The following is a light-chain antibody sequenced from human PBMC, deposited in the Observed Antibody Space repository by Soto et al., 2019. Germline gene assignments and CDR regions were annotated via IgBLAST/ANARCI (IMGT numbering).Light chain of an antibody. J-gene: IGLJ1*01. CDR1: SSNFGRNY. CDR2: YND. Sequence: QSVLTQPPSVSAAPGQKVTISSSGSSSNFGRNYVAWYQQVPGRAPKVLIYYNDKRPSGFPVRFSGSKSATSATLGITGLQTGDEADYYCGTWDTSLSAVVFGTGSKVT. CDR3: GTWDTSLSAVV. V-gene: IGLV1-51*01.